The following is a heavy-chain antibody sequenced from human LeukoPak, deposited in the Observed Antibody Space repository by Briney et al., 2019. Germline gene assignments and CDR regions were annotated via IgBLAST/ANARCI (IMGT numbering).Heavy chain of an antibody. V-gene: IGHV4-34*01. CDR1: GGSFSGYY. J-gene: IGHJ4*02. CDR2: INHSGST. CDR3: ARDGKGDFDY. Sequence: ASETLSLTCAVYGGSFSGYYWSWIRQPPGKGLEWIGEINHSGSTNYNPSLKSRVTISVDTSKNQFSLKLSSVTAADTAVYYCARDGKGDFDYWGQGTLVTVSS. D-gene: IGHD1-26*01.